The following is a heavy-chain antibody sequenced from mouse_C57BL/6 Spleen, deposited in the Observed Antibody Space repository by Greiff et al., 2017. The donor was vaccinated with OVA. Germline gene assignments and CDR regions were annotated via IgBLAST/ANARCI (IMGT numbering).Heavy chain of an antibody. CDR3: ARRGTTVFDY. D-gene: IGHD1-1*01. J-gene: IGHJ2*01. CDR1: GFTFSSYG. Sequence: DVKLVESGGDLVKPGGSLKLSCAASGFTFSSYGMSWVRQTPDKRLEWVATISSGGSYTYYPDSVKGRFTISRDNAKNTLYLQMSSLKSEDTAMYYCARRGTTVFDYWGQGTTLTVSS. CDR2: ISSGGSYT. V-gene: IGHV5-6*02.